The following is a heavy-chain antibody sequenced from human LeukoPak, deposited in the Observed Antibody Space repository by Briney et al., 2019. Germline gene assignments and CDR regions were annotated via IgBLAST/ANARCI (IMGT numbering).Heavy chain of an antibody. V-gene: IGHV3-30*18. D-gene: IGHD3-22*01. J-gene: IGHJ4*02. CDR2: ISYDGTDK. Sequence: GGSLRLSCAASGFTFSSYGMHWVRQAPGKGLEWVALISYDGTDKYYADSVKGRFTISRDNSKNTLYLQMNSLRAEDTAVYYCAKLDYYDTSVYYYDYFDYWGQGTLVTVSS. CDR1: GFTFSSYG. CDR3: AKLDYYDTSVYYYDYFDY.